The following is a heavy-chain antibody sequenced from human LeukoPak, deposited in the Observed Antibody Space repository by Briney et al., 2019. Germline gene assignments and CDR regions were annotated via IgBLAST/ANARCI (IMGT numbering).Heavy chain of an antibody. D-gene: IGHD2-15*01. Sequence: ASVKVSCKASGYTFTSYAMHWVRQAPGQRLEWMGWINAGNGNTEYSQKFQGRVTITRDTSASTAYMELSSLRSEDTAVYYCAREGYCSGGSCYWASKEFDYWGQGTLVTVSS. J-gene: IGHJ4*02. V-gene: IGHV1-3*01. CDR1: GYTFTSYA. CDR2: INAGNGNT. CDR3: AREGYCSGGSCYWASKEFDY.